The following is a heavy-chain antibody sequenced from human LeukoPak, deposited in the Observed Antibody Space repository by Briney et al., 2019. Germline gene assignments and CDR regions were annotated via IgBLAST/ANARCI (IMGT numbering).Heavy chain of an antibody. CDR1: GFAFDDYA. CDR3: AKDLARLLYNSGSYYKAYDYGMDV. V-gene: IGHV3-9*01. D-gene: IGHD3-10*01. J-gene: IGHJ6*02. Sequence: GRSLRLSCAASGFAFDDYAMHWVRQAPGKGLEWVSGINWNGGSTDHATSVMGRFTISRDNAKNSLFLQMNSLRPEDTALYYCAKDLARLLYNSGSYYKAYDYGMDVWGQGTTVTVS. CDR2: INWNGGST.